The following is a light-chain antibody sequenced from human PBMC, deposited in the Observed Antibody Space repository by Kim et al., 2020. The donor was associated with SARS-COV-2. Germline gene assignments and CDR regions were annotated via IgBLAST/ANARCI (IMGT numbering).Light chain of an antibody. Sequence: IRMTQSPSSVSASVGDRVIITCRASQDIQNSLAWYQQKPGKAPKFLMYGASTVQTGVPSRFSGSGYGTDFTLTISQLQSEDVATYFCQQYNHFPYSFGQWTKLEI. CDR1: QDIQNS. CDR2: GAS. V-gene: IGKV1-8*01. J-gene: IGKJ2*03. CDR3: QQYNHFPYS.